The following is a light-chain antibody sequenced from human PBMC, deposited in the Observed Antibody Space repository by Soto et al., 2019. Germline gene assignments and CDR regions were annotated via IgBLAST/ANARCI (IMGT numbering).Light chain of an antibody. V-gene: IGLV4-69*01. CDR2: VNHDGSH. CDR1: SGHSTYA. CDR3: QTWGTGIVV. Sequence: QLVLTQSPSASASLGASVKLTCTLSSGHSTYAIAWHQQQPEKGPRFLMKVNHDGSHSKGDGIPDRFSGSISGAERYLTISSLQSEDEADYYCQTWGTGIVVFGGGTKLTVL. J-gene: IGLJ2*01.